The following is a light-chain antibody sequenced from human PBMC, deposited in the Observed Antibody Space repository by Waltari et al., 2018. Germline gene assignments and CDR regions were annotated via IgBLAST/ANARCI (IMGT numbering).Light chain of an antibody. CDR3: QQYATTPHT. J-gene: IGKJ2*01. CDR2: GAV. Sequence: EIVLTQSPGTLSLSRGERATLSCRASQSVSSSYLAWYQQKPGQAPRLLIYGAVSRATGIPDRFRGSGSGTDFTLSISRLEPEDFAVYYCQQYATTPHTFGQGTNLEIK. CDR1: QSVSSSY. V-gene: IGKV3-20*01.